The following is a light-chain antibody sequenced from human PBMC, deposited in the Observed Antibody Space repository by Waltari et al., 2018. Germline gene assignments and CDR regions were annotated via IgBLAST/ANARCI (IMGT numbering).Light chain of an antibody. CDR1: TSDVGRYNY. CDR3: CSFAGAYTWI. V-gene: IGLV2-11*01. J-gene: IGLJ2*01. Sequence: SVLTQPRSVSGSPGQSVTISCTGTTSDVGRYNYVSWYQHLPGKAPELLMFDVTQRPSGVPDRFSGSKSANTASLTISGLQPDDEADYYCCSFAGAYTWIFGGGTKVTVL. CDR2: DVT.